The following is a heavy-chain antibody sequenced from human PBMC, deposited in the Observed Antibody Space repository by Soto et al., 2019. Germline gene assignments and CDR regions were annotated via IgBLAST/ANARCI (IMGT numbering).Heavy chain of an antibody. CDR3: AKDSTSYNGIYDPFDI. Sequence: EVQLLESGGGLVQPGGSLRLSCEASGFIFSNYAMSWVRQGPGKGLEWVSVFGGAAVSTDCADSVKGRCTVSRDDSKNTVYLQLDSLRDDDTAVYYCAKDSTSYNGIYDPFDIWGQGTMVTVSS. CDR2: FGGAAVST. CDR1: GFIFSNYA. J-gene: IGHJ3*02. V-gene: IGHV3-23*01. D-gene: IGHD1-1*01.